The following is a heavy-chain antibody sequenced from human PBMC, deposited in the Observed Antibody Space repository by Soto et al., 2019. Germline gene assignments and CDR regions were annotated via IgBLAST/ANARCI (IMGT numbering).Heavy chain of an antibody. J-gene: IGHJ4*02. Sequence: PGGSLRLSCAASGFTFSSYGMHWVRQAPGKGLEWVAVISYDGSNKYYADSVKGRFTISRDYSKNTVNLQMNSLRAEDTAVYYCAGNYDTSGYYLHWGQGTLVTVSS. V-gene: IGHV3-30*03. CDR1: GFTFSSYG. D-gene: IGHD3-22*01. CDR3: AGNYDTSGYYLH. CDR2: ISYDGSNK.